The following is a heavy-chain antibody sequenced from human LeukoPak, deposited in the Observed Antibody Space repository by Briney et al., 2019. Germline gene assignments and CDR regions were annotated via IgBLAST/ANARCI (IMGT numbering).Heavy chain of an antibody. CDR1: GFTFSSYA. V-gene: IGHV3-23*01. J-gene: IGHJ1*01. CDR3: AKARGQQPVRSLIQH. Sequence: GGSLRLSCAASGFTFSSYAMSWVRQAPGKGLEWVSAISGSGGSTYYADSVKGRFTISRDNSKNTLYLQMNSLRAEDTAVYYCAKARGQQPVRSLIQHWGQGTLVTVSS. CDR2: ISGSGGST. D-gene: IGHD6-13*01.